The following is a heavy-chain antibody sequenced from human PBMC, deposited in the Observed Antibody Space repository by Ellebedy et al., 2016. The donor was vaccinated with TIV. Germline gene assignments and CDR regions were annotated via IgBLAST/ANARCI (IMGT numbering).Heavy chain of an antibody. J-gene: IGHJ4*02. D-gene: IGHD3-16*01. CDR1: GYTFALYT. CDR3: AKDRGGTGDVDY. V-gene: IGHV1-3*04. CDR2: INTDTGNT. Sequence: AASVTVSCKASGYTFALYTLHWVRQAPGQRLEWLGWINTDTGNTEYSQNFQGRVTFTTDTAASTVYMSLSSLGSEDTAVYYCAKDRGGTGDVDYWGQGTLVTVSS.